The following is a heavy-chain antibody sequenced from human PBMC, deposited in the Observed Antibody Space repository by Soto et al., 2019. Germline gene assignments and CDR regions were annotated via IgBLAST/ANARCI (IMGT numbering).Heavy chain of an antibody. CDR1: GFTFTRYS. Sequence: GGSLRLSCAASGFTFTRYSMNWVRHAPGKGLEWVSSISSSTNYIDYAASMKGRFTVAGDNDKNSVDCEWNILIAEYTAMYYDARESEDLTSNFDYWGQGTLVTVSS. J-gene: IGHJ4*02. CDR2: ISSSTNYI. CDR3: ARESEDLTSNFDY. V-gene: IGHV3-21*01.